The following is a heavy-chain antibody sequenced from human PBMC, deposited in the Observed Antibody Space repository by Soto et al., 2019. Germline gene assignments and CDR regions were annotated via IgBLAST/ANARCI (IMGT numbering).Heavy chain of an antibody. V-gene: IGHV5-51*01. D-gene: IGHD3-3*01. Sequence: PGESLKISCKGSGYNFAGYWIAWVRQMPGKGLELMGIIYPSGSDTRYRPSFQGRVTISADKSISSAYLQWSSLRASDTAMYYCARGGVSTRTFDYWGQGTPVTVSS. CDR2: IYPSGSDT. J-gene: IGHJ4*02. CDR3: ARGGVSTRTFDY. CDR1: GYNFAGYW.